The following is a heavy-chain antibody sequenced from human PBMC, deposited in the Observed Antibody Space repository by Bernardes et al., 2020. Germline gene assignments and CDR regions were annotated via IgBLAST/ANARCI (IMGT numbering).Heavy chain of an antibody. Sequence: GGSLRLSCVASGFTFRNYDMNWVRQAPGKGLEWVSSISSSSSYIYYADSVKGRFTISRDNAKNSLYLQMNSLRAEDTAVYYCARDGYSGYDYDGGGGYWGQGTLVTVSS. V-gene: IGHV3-21*01. CDR1: GFTFRNYD. J-gene: IGHJ4*02. CDR3: ARDGYSGYDYDGGGGY. D-gene: IGHD5-12*01. CDR2: ISSSSSYI.